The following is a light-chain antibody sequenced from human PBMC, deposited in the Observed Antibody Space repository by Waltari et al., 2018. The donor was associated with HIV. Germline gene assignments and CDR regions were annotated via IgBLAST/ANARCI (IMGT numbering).Light chain of an antibody. CDR3: AVWDDSLGGAV. J-gene: IGLJ2*01. Sequence: QSVVTQPPSASGTPGQSVTISCSGSGSNIGTYSVTWYQHVPGTAPKLLIYMNDQRPSGVPGRFSGSQSGTSASLAISGLQYDDEADYYCAVWDDSLGGAVFGGGTKLTVL. CDR1: GSNIGTYS. CDR2: MND. V-gene: IGLV1-47*01.